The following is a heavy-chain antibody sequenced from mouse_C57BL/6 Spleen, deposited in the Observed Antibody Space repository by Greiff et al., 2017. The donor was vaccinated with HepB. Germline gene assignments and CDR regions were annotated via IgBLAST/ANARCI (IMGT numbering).Heavy chain of an antibody. V-gene: IGHV1-80*01. J-gene: IGHJ2*01. CDR1: GYAFSSYW. CDR3: ARKDDPLNFDY. CDR2: IYPGDGDT. Sequence: QVQLQQSGAELVKPGASVKISCKASGYAFSSYWMNWVKQRPGKGLEWIGQIYPGDGDTNYNGKFKGKSTLTADKSSSTAYMQLSSLTSEDSAVYFCARKDDPLNFDYWGQGTTLTVSS. D-gene: IGHD2-3*01.